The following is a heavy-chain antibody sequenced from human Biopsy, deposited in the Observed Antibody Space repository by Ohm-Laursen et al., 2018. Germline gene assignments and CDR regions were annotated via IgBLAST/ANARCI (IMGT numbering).Heavy chain of an antibody. J-gene: IGHJ6*03. V-gene: IGHV3-21*01. CDR3: ARDRYYGSENYFSHYNMDV. CDR1: GFSFSSYG. D-gene: IGHD3-10*01. Sequence: SLRLSCAASGFSFSSYGMHWVRQAPGKRLEWVSSVTTTSSYIYYADSVKGRFTISRDNAKNSPYLHMNSLRAADTAVYYCARDRYYGSENYFSHYNMDVWGQGMTVTVSS. CDR2: VTTTSSYI.